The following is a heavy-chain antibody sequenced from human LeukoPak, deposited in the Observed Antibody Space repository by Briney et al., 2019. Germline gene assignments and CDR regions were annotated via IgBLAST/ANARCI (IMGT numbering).Heavy chain of an antibody. Sequence: PSRTLSLTCTVSGDSISSGNYYWSWMRQPAGGGLEWSGRFSITGSTDYNPSLKSRVTISVDTSKNQFSLRLTSVTAADTAVYYCVRGFDPWGQGTLVTVSS. V-gene: IGHV4-61*02. J-gene: IGHJ5*02. CDR3: VRGFDP. CDR2: FSITGST. CDR1: GDSISSGNYY.